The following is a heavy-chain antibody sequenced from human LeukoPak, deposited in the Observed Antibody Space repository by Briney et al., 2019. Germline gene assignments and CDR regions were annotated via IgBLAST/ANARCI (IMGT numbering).Heavy chain of an antibody. CDR1: GFTFSSYG. V-gene: IGHV3-30*02. J-gene: IGHJ6*03. CDR3: AKDPGDFWSGYFWYMDV. Sequence: SGGSLRLSCAASGFTFSSYGMHWVRQAQGKGLEWVAFIRYDGSNKYYADSVKGRFTISRDNSKNTLYLQMNSLRAEDTAVFYCAKDPGDFWSGYFWYMDVWGKGTTVTVSS. D-gene: IGHD3-3*01. CDR2: IRYDGSNK.